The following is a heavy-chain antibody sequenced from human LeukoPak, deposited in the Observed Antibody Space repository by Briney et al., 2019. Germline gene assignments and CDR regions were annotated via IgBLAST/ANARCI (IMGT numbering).Heavy chain of an antibody. Sequence: ASVKVSCKASGGTVSRYPISWVRQAPGQGLEWMGGIIPIFGTANYAQKLQGRVTMTTDTSTSTAYMELRSLRSDDTAVYYCARFVSRAVATDYWGQGTLVTVSS. CDR2: IIPIFGTA. CDR3: ARFVSRAVATDY. CDR1: GGTVSRYP. V-gene: IGHV1-69*05. D-gene: IGHD6-19*01. J-gene: IGHJ4*02.